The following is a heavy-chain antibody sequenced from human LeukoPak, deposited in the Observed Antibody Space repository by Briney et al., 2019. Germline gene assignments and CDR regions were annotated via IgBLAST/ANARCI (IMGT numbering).Heavy chain of an antibody. V-gene: IGHV6-1*01. CDR3: ARGRGSSADFDY. Sequence: SQTLSLTCAISGDSVSSNSATWNWIRQSPLRGLEWLGRTYYRSQWNNDYAASVKCRIDINPETSKNQFSLQLNSVTPEDTAVYYCARGRGSSADFDYWGQGTLVTVSS. D-gene: IGHD6-6*01. CDR2: TYYRSQWNN. J-gene: IGHJ4*02. CDR1: GDSVSSNSAT.